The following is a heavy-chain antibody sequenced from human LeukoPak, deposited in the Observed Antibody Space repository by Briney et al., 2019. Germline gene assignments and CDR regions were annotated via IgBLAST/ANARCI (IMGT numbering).Heavy chain of an antibody. Sequence: GGSLRLSCAASGFTFSSYSMNWVRRAPGKGLEWVSSTSSSSSYIYYADSVKGRFTISRDNAKNSLYLQMNSLRAEDTAVYYCARGPLGTIFGVVTYNWFDPWAREPWSPSPQ. V-gene: IGHV3-21*01. CDR3: ARGPLGTIFGVVTYNWFDP. CDR2: TSSSSSYI. D-gene: IGHD3-3*01. CDR1: GFTFSSYS. J-gene: IGHJ5*02.